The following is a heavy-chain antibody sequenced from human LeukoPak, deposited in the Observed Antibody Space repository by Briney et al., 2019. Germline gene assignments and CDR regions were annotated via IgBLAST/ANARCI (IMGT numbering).Heavy chain of an antibody. V-gene: IGHV4-39*01. CDR3: ARHKGIAVAGSGHDAFDI. CDR2: IYYSGST. CDR1: GGSISSSSYY. Sequence: SETLSLTCTVSGGSISSSSYYWGWIRQPPGRGLEWIVSIYYSGSTYYNPSLKSRVTITVNTNKNQFALKLSSVTAADTAVYYCARHKGIAVAGSGHDAFDIWGQGTMVTVSS. D-gene: IGHD6-19*01. J-gene: IGHJ3*02.